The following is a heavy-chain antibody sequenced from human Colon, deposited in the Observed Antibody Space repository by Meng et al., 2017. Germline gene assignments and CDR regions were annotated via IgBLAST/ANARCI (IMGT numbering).Heavy chain of an antibody. CDR1: GGSISSTNW. CDR2: ISQSGSS. Sequence: GPLQGSRPGLVKPSGTLSLTCAVSGGSISSTNWWSWIRQPPGKGLEWIGEISQSGSSNYNPSLKSWVTMSLDKSKNHFFLNLSSVSAADTAVYYCAREDGSIGFTPAGQWGQGTLVTVSS. D-gene: IGHD1-26*01. J-gene: IGHJ1*01. CDR3: AREDGSIGFTPAGQ. V-gene: IGHV4-4*02.